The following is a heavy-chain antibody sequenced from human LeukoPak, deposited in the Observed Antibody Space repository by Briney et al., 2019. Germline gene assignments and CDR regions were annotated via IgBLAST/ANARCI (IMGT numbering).Heavy chain of an antibody. CDR2: FYPSDSYT. V-gene: IGHV5-10-1*01. Sequence: GESLKISGKGSGYSFTSYWISWVRQLPGKGLEWMGGFYPSDSYTNYSPSFQGHVTIPADKSISTAYLQWSSLKASETAMYYCARHESGYYGMDVWGKGTTVTVSS. CDR1: GYSFTSYW. J-gene: IGHJ6*04. D-gene: IGHD1-26*01. CDR3: ARHESGYYGMDV.